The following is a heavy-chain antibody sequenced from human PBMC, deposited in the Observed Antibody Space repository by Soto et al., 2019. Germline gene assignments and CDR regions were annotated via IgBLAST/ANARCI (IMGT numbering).Heavy chain of an antibody. CDR1: GFTFNRYA. CDR3: ARDRNYYGSGSYGDVYYYGMAV. Sequence: QVHLEESGGGVVQPGRSLRLSCAASGFTFNRYAIHWVRQAPGKGLEWVAVISYDGSNEYYADSVKGRFTISRDNSKNTLFLQMNSLRADDTAMYFCARDRNYYGSGSYGDVYYYGMAVWGQGTTVTVSS. V-gene: IGHV3-30-3*01. J-gene: IGHJ6*02. D-gene: IGHD3-10*01. CDR2: ISYDGSNE.